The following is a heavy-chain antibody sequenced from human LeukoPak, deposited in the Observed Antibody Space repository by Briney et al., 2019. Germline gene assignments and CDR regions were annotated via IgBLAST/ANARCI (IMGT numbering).Heavy chain of an antibody. Sequence: SETLSLTRTVSGGSISSYYWSWIRQPPGKGLEWIGYIYYSGSTNYNPSLKSRVTISVDTSKNQFSLKLSSVTAADTAVYYCARDRLDTGYDFWSGGRNYYYYYGMDVWGQGTTVTVSS. CDR1: GGSISSYY. CDR2: IYYSGST. V-gene: IGHV4-59*01. J-gene: IGHJ6*02. D-gene: IGHD3-3*01. CDR3: ARDRLDTGYDFWSGGRNYYYYYGMDV.